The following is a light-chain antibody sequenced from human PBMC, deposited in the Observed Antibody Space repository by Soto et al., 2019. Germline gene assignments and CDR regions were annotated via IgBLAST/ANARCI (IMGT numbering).Light chain of an antibody. V-gene: IGKV3-15*01. CDR1: QSVSSSY. CDR2: GAS. CDR3: QQYNNWPPIT. J-gene: IGKJ3*01. Sequence: EIVLTQSPGTLSLSPGERATLSCRASQSVSSSYLAWYQQKPGQSPRLLIYGASTRATGIPARFSGSGSGTEFTLTISSLQSEDSAVYYCQQYNNWPPITFGPGTKVDIK.